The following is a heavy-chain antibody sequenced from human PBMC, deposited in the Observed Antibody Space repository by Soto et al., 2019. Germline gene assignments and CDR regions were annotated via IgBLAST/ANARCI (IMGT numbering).Heavy chain of an antibody. V-gene: IGHV1-2*02. CDR2: INPNSGGT. D-gene: IGHD1-1*01. CDR3: ARGVLYWNDHYYYGMDV. J-gene: IGHJ6*02. CDR1: GYTFTGYY. Sequence: GASVKVSCKASGYTFTGYYMHWVRQAPGQGLEWMGWINPNSGGTNYAQKFQGRVTMTRDTSISTAYMELSRLRSDDTAVYYCARGVLYWNDHYYYGMDVWGQGTTVTVSS.